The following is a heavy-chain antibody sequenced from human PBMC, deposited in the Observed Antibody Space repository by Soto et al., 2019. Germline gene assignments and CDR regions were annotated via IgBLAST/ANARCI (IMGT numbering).Heavy chain of an antibody. Sequence: ASVKVSCKASGYTFTGYYMHWVRQAPGQGLEWMGWINPNSGGTNYAQKFQGWVTMTRDTSISTAYMELSRLRSDDTAVYYCARDRSIAAAGTNWFDPWGQGTLVTVSS. CDR3: ARDRSIAAAGTNWFDP. J-gene: IGHJ5*02. V-gene: IGHV1-2*04. CDR2: INPNSGGT. D-gene: IGHD6-13*01. CDR1: GYTFTGYY.